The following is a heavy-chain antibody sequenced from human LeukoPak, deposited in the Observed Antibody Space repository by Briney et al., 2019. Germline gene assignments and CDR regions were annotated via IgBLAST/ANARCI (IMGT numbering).Heavy chain of an antibody. J-gene: IGHJ4*02. Sequence: ASVKVSCKASGGTFSSYAISWVRQAPGQGLEWMGGIIPIFGTANYAQKFQGRVTITADESTSTAYMELSSLRSEDTAVYYCARPQRGSSWYVGFDYWGQGTLVTVSS. CDR3: ARPQRGSSWYVGFDY. CDR1: GGTFSSYA. CDR2: IIPIFGTA. D-gene: IGHD6-13*01. V-gene: IGHV1-69*13.